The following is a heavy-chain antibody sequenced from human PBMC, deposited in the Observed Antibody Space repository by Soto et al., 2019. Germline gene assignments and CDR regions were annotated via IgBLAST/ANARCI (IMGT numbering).Heavy chain of an antibody. CDR3: ARGVGSGSYYNQYNWFDP. D-gene: IGHD3-10*01. V-gene: IGHV1-18*01. Sequence: ASVEVSCKASGYTFTNYGISWVRQAPGQGLEWMGWISAYNGNTNHAQKLQGRVTMTTDTSTSTAYMELRSLRSDDTAVYYCARGVGSGSYYNQYNWFDPWGQGTLVTVSS. CDR2: ISAYNGNT. J-gene: IGHJ5*02. CDR1: GYTFTNYG.